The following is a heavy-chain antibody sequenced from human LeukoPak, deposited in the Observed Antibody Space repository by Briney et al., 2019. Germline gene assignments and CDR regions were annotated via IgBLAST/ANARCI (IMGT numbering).Heavy chain of an antibody. D-gene: IGHD5-24*01. CDR1: GGSISSGGCY. CDR3: ARERGRWLQPFDY. V-gene: IGHV4-31*03. J-gene: IGHJ4*02. CDR2: IYYSGST. Sequence: SQTLSLTCTVSGGSISSGGCYWSWIRQHPGKGLEWIGYIYYSGSTYYNPSLKSRVTISVDTSKNQFSLKLSSVTAADTAVYYCARERGRWLQPFDYWGQGTLVTVSS.